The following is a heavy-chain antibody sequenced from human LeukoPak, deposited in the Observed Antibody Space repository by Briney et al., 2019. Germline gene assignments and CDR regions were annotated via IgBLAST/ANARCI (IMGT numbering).Heavy chain of an antibody. D-gene: IGHD6-13*01. Sequence: PSETLSLTCTVSGGSISSYYWSWIRQPPGKGLEWIGYIYYSGSTNYNPSLKSRVTISVDTSKNQFSLKLSSVTAADTAVYYCARDRVAAGIDYWGQGTLVTVSS. J-gene: IGHJ4*02. CDR3: ARDRVAAGIDY. CDR1: GGSISSYY. V-gene: IGHV4-59*01. CDR2: IYYSGST.